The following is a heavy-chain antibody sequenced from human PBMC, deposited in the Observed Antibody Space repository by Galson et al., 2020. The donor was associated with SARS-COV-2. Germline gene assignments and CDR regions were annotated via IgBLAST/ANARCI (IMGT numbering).Heavy chain of an antibody. CDR1: GGSFSGYY. D-gene: IGHD6-19*01. J-gene: IGHJ6*02. CDR3: ASQGRSVAGTLAYYYGMDV. Sequence: ETSETLSLTCAVYGGSFSGYYWSWIRQPPGKGLEWIGEINHSGSTNYNPSLKSRVTISVDTSKNQFSLKLSSVTAADTAVYYCASQGRSVAGTLAYYYGMDVWGQGTTVTVSS. V-gene: IGHV4-34*01. CDR2: INHSGST.